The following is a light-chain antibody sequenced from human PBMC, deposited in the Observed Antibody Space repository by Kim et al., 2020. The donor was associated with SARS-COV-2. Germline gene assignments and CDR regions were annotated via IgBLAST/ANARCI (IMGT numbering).Light chain of an antibody. Sequence: ASVNLTCTLSSGHCNSAIEWHQQQPEKGPRYLMKLNSDGSHSKGDGIPDRFSGSSSGAERYLTISSLQSEDEADYYCQTWGTGILVFGGGTQLTVL. J-gene: IGLJ3*02. CDR3: QTWGTGILV. V-gene: IGLV4-69*01. CDR2: LNSDGSH. CDR1: SGHCNSA.